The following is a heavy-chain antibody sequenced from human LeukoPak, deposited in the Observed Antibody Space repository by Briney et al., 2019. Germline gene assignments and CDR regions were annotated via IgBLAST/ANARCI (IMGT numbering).Heavy chain of an antibody. CDR2: IKQDGSVI. D-gene: IGHD3-16*01. CDR3: TRHSMITFGGID. V-gene: IGHV3-7*01. J-gene: IGHJ4*02. Sequence: GGSLRLSCAASGFTLSAFWMSWVRQAPGKGLDWVANIKQDGSVIHYVDSVKGRFTVSRDNAKNLLYLQTNSLRAEDTAVYYCTRHSMITFGGIDWGQGTLVTVSS. CDR1: GFTLSAFW.